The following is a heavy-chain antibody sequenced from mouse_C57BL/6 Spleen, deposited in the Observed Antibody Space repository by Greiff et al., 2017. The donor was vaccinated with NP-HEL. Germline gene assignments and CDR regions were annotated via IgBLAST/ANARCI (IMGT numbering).Heavy chain of an antibody. Sequence: VQLQQSGAELVRPGASVKLSCTASGFNIKDDYMHWVKQRPEQGLEWIGWIDPENGDTEYASKFQGKATITADTSSNTAYLQLSSLTSEDTAVYYCTTYDWGAYWGQGTLVTVSA. CDR3: TTYDWGAY. J-gene: IGHJ3*01. V-gene: IGHV14-4*01. D-gene: IGHD2-12*01. CDR1: GFNIKDDY. CDR2: IDPENGDT.